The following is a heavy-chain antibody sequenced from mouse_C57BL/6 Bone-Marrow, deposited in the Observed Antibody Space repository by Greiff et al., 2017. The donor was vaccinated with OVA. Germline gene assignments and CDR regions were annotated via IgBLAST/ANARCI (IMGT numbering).Heavy chain of an antibody. CDR2: ISGGGGNT. Sequence: EVKVEESGGGLVKPGGSLKLSCAASGFTFSSYTMSWVRQTPEKRLEWVATISGGGGNTYYPDSVKGRFTISRDNAKNTLYLQMSSLRSEDTALYYCARRPNYYGSSYGYFDYWGQGTTLTVSS. J-gene: IGHJ2*01. V-gene: IGHV5-9*01. CDR1: GFTFSSYT. CDR3: ARRPNYYGSSYGYFDY. D-gene: IGHD1-1*01.